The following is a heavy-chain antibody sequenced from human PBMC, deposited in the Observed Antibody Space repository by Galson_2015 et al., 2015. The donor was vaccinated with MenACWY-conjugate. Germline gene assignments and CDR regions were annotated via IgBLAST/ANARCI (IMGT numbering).Heavy chain of an antibody. D-gene: IGHD3-22*01. Sequence: SVKVSCKASGYTFTSYAMHWVRQAPGQRLEWMGWINAGNGNTKYSQKFQGRVTITRDTSASTAYMGLSSLRSEDTAVYYCARTYYYDSSGPEPHFDYWGQGTLVTVSS. V-gene: IGHV1-3*01. J-gene: IGHJ4*02. CDR3: ARTYYYDSSGPEPHFDY. CDR1: GYTFTSYA. CDR2: INAGNGNT.